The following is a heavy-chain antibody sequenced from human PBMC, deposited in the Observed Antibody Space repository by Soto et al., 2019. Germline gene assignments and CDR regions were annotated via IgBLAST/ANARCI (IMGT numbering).Heavy chain of an antibody. D-gene: IGHD2-21*02. Sequence: QVQLVESGGGVVQPGRSLRLSCAASGFTFSSYGMHWVRQAPGKGLEWVAVISYDGSNKYYADSVKGRFTISRDNSKNTLYLQMNSLRAEDTAVYYCAKDLEGEARGDCHSVDYWGQGTLVTVSS. CDR3: AKDLEGEARGDCHSVDY. V-gene: IGHV3-30*18. CDR1: GFTFSSYG. J-gene: IGHJ4*02. CDR2: ISYDGSNK.